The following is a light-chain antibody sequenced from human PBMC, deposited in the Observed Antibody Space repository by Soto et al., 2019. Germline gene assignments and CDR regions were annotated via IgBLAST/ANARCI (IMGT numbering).Light chain of an antibody. J-gene: IGKJ4*01. CDR2: DAS. CDR1: QSVGSQ. CDR3: QQRCSWPLT. Sequence: EVVLTQSPATLSLSPGERATLSCRASQSVGSQLAWYQQKPGQAPRLLINDASNRATGIPARFSGSGSGTDFTLTISSLESEDFAVYYCQQRCSWPLTFGGGTKVEIK. V-gene: IGKV3-11*01.